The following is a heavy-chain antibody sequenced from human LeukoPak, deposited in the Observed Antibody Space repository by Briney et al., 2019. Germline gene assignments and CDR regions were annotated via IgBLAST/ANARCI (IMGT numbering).Heavy chain of an antibody. Sequence: GSSVKVSCKASGGTFSSYAISWVRQAPGQGLEWMGGIIPIFGTANYAQKFQGRVTITADKSTSTAYMELSSLRSEDTAVYYCARENPAGDPFDCWGQGTLVTVSS. CDR2: IIPIFGTA. V-gene: IGHV1-69*06. CDR3: ARENPAGDPFDC. CDR1: GGTFSSYA. D-gene: IGHD4-17*01. J-gene: IGHJ4*02.